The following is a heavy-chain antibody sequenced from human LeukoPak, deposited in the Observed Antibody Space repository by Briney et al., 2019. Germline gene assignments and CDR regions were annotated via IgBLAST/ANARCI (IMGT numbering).Heavy chain of an antibody. D-gene: IGHD1-26*01. Sequence: SQTLSLTCTVSGGSISSGGYYWSWIRQPPGKGLEWIGYIYYSGSTYYNPSLKSRVTISVDRSKNQFSLKLSSVTAADTAVYYCARDETGFGGSYFGYFDYWGQGTLVTVSS. V-gene: IGHV4-30-2*01. CDR3: ARDETGFGGSYFGYFDY. CDR1: GGSISSGGYY. J-gene: IGHJ4*02. CDR2: IYYSGST.